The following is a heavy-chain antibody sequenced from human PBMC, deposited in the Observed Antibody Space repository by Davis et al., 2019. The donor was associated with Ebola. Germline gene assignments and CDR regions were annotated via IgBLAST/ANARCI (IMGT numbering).Heavy chain of an antibody. Sequence: GESLKISCAASGFTFSDYYMSWIRQAPGKGLEWVSYISSSGSTIYYADSVKGRFTISRDNAKNSLYLQMNSLRAEDTAVYYCAREDIVVVVAANNYYYGMDVWGQGTTVTVSS. CDR1: GFTFSDYY. D-gene: IGHD2-15*01. J-gene: IGHJ6*02. CDR3: AREDIVVVVAANNYYYGMDV. V-gene: IGHV3-11*04. CDR2: ISSSGSTI.